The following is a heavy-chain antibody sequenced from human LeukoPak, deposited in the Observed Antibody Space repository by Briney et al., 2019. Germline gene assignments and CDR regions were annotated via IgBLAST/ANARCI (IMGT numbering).Heavy chain of an antibody. V-gene: IGHV3-23*01. D-gene: IGHD2-2*01. J-gene: IGHJ4*02. CDR2: ISDRGGST. CDR3: TRTHCSTTSCYPG. CDR1: GFTFSSYA. Sequence: GGSLRLSCAASGFTFSSYAMSWVRQAPGKGLEWVSTISDRGGSTYYADSVKGRLTISRDNSKNTLYLQMNSLRAEDTAVYYCTRTHCSTTSCYPGWGQGTLVTVSS.